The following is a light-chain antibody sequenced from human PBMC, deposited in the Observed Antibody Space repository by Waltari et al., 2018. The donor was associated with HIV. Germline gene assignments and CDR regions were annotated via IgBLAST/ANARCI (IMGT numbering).Light chain of an antibody. V-gene: IGLV2-14*03. J-gene: IGLJ3*02. Sequence: QSALAQPASVAGSPGQSITISCTGSISHVGLSVFLSLYQQYPGKAPRLFIFGVSSRPSGISDRFSGFKSHNTASLTISDLQPEDEADYYCSSLTLTHSVLFGGGTRLTVL. CDR2: GVS. CDR1: ISHVGLSVF. CDR3: SSLTLTHSVL.